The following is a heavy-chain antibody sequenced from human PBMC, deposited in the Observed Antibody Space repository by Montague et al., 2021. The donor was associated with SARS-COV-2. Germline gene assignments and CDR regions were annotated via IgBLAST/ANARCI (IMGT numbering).Heavy chain of an antibody. D-gene: IGHD4-11*01. Sequence: SETLSLTCSFSGGSISTGSYYWGWIRQPPRKGLEWIGSIYYSGDTXYKPSLKSRVTISVDTSKNQFSLRLGSVTAADTAVYYCVRGGDYTDYGRVDYWGQGTLVIVSS. J-gene: IGHJ4*02. CDR3: VRGGDYTDYGRVDY. CDR2: IYYSGDT. CDR1: GGSISTGSYY. V-gene: IGHV4-39*01.